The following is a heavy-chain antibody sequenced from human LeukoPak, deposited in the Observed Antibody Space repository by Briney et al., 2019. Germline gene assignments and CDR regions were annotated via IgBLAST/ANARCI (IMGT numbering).Heavy chain of an antibody. V-gene: IGHV3-15*01. Sequence: GGSLRLSCAASGFTFSDYYMSWVRQAPGKGLEWVGRIKSKTDGGTTDYAAPVKGRFTISRDDSKNTLYLQMNSLKTEDTAVYYCAHGRGSGSYVSGYFDYWGQGTLVTVSS. CDR1: GFTFSDYY. J-gene: IGHJ4*02. D-gene: IGHD3-10*01. CDR3: AHGRGSGSYVSGYFDY. CDR2: IKSKTDGGTT.